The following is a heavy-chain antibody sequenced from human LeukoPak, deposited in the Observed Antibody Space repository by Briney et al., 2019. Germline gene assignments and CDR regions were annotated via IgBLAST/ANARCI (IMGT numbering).Heavy chain of an antibody. J-gene: IGHJ5*02. CDR3: ARRLTQYDCFDP. V-gene: IGHV6-1*01. Sequence: SQTLSLTCAISGDSVSSNSVTWNWIRQSPSRGLEWLGRTYYRSTWYNDYAVSVRGRITVNPDTSKNQFSLHLNPVTPEDTAVYYCARRLTQYDCFDPWGQGILSPSPQ. CDR1: GDSVSSNSVT. CDR2: TYYRSTWYN. D-gene: IGHD2-2*01.